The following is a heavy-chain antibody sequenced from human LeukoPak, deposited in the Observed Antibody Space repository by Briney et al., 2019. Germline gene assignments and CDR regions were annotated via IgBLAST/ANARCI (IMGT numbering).Heavy chain of an antibody. CDR2: MNPNSGNT. CDR1: GYTFTSYD. J-gene: IGHJ6*03. Sequence: GASVKVSCKASGYTFTSYDINWVRQATGQGLEWVGWMNPNSGNTGYAQKFQGRVTMTRNTSISTAYMELSSLRSEDTAVYYCARVVLLWFGELSMDYYYYMDVWGKGTTVTISS. D-gene: IGHD3-10*01. V-gene: IGHV1-8*01. CDR3: ARVVLLWFGELSMDYYYYMDV.